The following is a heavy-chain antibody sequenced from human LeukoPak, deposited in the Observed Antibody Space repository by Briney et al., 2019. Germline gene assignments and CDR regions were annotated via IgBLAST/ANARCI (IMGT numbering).Heavy chain of an antibody. CDR1: GYTFTSYA. CDR3: ARTDCSGGSCYPSPFDY. Sequence: SVKVSCKASGYTFTSYAISWVRQAPGQGLEWMGGIIPIFGTANYAQKFQGRVTITADKSTSTAYMELSSLRSEDTAVYYCARTDCSGGSCYPSPFDYWGQGTLVTVSS. V-gene: IGHV1-69*06. J-gene: IGHJ4*02. D-gene: IGHD2-15*01. CDR2: IIPIFGTA.